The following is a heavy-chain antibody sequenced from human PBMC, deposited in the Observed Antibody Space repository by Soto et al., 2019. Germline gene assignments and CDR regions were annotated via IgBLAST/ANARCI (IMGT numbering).Heavy chain of an antibody. Sequence: LSLTCSVSGGSINSSSYFWGWVRQPPGKGLEWIGSIYYSGSIYYNPSLRSRVTISVDTSKNQFSLKLSSVTAADTAVFYCARHYSSGSRNWFDPWGQGTLVTVSS. CDR3: ARHYSSGSRNWFDP. J-gene: IGHJ5*02. CDR2: IYYSGSI. D-gene: IGHD6-19*01. V-gene: IGHV4-39*01. CDR1: GGSINSSSYF.